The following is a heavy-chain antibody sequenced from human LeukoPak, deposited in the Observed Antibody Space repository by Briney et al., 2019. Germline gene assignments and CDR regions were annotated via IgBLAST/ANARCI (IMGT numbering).Heavy chain of an antibody. CDR3: ARRSLRYFDWLDVRKDNYFDY. D-gene: IGHD3-9*01. CDR1: GYSISSGYY. CDR2: IYHSGST. V-gene: IGHV4-38-2*02. J-gene: IGHJ4*02. Sequence: PSGTLSLTCTVSGYSISSGYYWGWIRQPPGKGLEWIGSIYHSGSTYYNPSLKSRVTISVDTSKNQFSLKLSSVTAADTAVYYCARRSLRYFDWLDVRKDNYFDYWGQGTLVTVSS.